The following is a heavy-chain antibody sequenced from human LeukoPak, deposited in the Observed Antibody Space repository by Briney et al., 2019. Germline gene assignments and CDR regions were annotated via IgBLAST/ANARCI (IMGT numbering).Heavy chain of an antibody. CDR2: ISGSGGST. D-gene: IGHD5-18*01. J-gene: IGHJ6*02. CDR3: AKDRGQLWLDYYYYGMDV. V-gene: IGHV3-23*01. Sequence: GGSLRLSCAASGFTFNTYAMSWVRQAPGKGLEWVSAISGSGGSTYYADSVKGRFTISRDNSKNTLYLQMNSLRAEDTAVYYCAKDRGQLWLDYYYYGMDVWGQGTTVTVSS. CDR1: GFTFNTYA.